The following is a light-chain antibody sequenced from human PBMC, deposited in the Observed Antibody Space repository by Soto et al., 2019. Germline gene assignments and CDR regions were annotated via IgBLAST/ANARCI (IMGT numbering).Light chain of an antibody. Sequence: EIVMRQSPATLTVSPGERATLSCRASQSVRSNLAWYQERGGQAPRLXIYGASTRETGIPARFSGSGAGTECARTISRVEPEDAAMDFCQQYGSSPGTFGQGTKVDIK. CDR1: QSVRSN. V-gene: IGKV3-15*01. CDR2: GAS. CDR3: QQYGSSPGT. J-gene: IGKJ1*01.